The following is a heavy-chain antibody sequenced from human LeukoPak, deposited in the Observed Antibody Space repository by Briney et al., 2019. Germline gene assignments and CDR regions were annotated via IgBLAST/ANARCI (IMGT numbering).Heavy chain of an antibody. CDR1: GFTFRSYS. CDR2: ISGSGGST. D-gene: IGHD2-2*01. Sequence: GGSLSLSCAASGFTFRSYSMNWVRQAPGKGLEWVSAISGSGGSTYYADSVKGRFTISRDNSKNTLYLQMNSLRAEDTAVYYCAKGTVPGGDYWGQGTLVTVSS. CDR3: AKGTVPGGDY. J-gene: IGHJ4*02. V-gene: IGHV3-23*01.